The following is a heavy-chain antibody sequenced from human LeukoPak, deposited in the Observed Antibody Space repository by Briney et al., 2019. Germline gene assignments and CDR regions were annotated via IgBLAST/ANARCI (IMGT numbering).Heavy chain of an antibody. CDR2: INPNSGVT. CDR1: GYTFTYNF. Sequence: ASVKVSCNASGYTFTYNFVHWVRQAPGQGLEWMGWINPNSGVTKYAQKFQDRVTMTRDTSISTAYMELSRLRSDDTAVYYCARDGTISLGVSSVLYWGQGTLVTVSA. D-gene: IGHD3-22*01. J-gene: IGHJ4*02. CDR3: ARDGTISLGVSSVLY. V-gene: IGHV1-2*02.